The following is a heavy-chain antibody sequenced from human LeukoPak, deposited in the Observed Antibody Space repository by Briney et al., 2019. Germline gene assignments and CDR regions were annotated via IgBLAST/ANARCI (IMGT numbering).Heavy chain of an antibody. CDR1: GFTISTYA. Sequence: GGSLRLSCAASGFTISTYAMTWVRQAPGKGLEWVSSITSSGATTYYADSVTGRFTISRDISKNTLYLQMNSLTAEDSAVYYCAKEFIAGDGHVDCDSWGQGTLVTVSS. J-gene: IGHJ4*02. D-gene: IGHD5-24*01. CDR2: ITSSGATT. V-gene: IGHV3-23*01. CDR3: AKEFIAGDGHVDCDS.